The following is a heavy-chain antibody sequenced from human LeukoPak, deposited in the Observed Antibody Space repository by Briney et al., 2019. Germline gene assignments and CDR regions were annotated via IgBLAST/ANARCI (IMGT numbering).Heavy chain of an antibody. J-gene: IGHJ4*02. Sequence: GGSLRLSCAASGFTFSSYAMSWVRQAPGKGLEWVSAISGSGGSTYYADSVKGRFTISRDNSKNTLYLQMNSLRAEDTAVYYCAKGVYYYDSSGYSAYYFDYWGQGTLVTVSS. CDR2: ISGSGGST. CDR1: GFTFSSYA. D-gene: IGHD3-22*01. CDR3: AKGVYYYDSSGYSAYYFDY. V-gene: IGHV3-23*01.